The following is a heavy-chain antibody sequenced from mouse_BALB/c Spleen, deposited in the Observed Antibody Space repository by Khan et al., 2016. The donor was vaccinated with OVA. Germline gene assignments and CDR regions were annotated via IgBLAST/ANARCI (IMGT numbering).Heavy chain of an antibody. J-gene: IGHJ3*01. CDR3: ARGGYSAFAY. CDR2: IFPGSDTP. D-gene: IGHD2-14*01. Sequence: QVRLQQSGPELVKPGASLKVSCKASGYTFTDYIIGWVKQSTRQGLEWIGDIFPGSDTPYYNEKFKDRATLTADKSANTAYMQLSSLTSDDSAVYVCARGGYSAFAYWGQGTLVTVSA. CDR1: GYTFTDYI. V-gene: IGHV1-77*01.